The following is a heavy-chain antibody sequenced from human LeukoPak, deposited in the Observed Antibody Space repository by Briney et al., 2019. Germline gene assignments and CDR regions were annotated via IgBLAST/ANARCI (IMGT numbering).Heavy chain of an antibody. CDR2: IYYSGST. CDR1: GGSISSYY. D-gene: IGHD6-13*01. Sequence: PSETLSLTCTVSGGSISSYYWSWIRQPPGKGLEWVGYIYYSGSTNYNPSLKSRVTISVDTSKNQFSLKLSSVTAADTAVYYCARGGPGIAAAGRGFFDYWGQGTLVTVSS. J-gene: IGHJ4*02. V-gene: IGHV4-59*08. CDR3: ARGGPGIAAAGRGFFDY.